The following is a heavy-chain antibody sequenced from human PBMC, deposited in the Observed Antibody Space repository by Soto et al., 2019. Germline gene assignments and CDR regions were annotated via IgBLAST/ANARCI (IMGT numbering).Heavy chain of an antibody. V-gene: IGHV3-74*03. Sequence: WGSRRLSCVASGFTLSNDWMHWVRQAPGKGLVWVSRIHIDGRGTTYAYSGKVRFSLSRDNAKNTVILEMKNLRAEDTAVYYCARDSYGPHVWGQGTTVTVSS. CDR3: ARDSYGPHV. J-gene: IGHJ6*02. CDR2: IHIDGRGT. CDR1: GFTLSNDW. D-gene: IGHD4-17*01.